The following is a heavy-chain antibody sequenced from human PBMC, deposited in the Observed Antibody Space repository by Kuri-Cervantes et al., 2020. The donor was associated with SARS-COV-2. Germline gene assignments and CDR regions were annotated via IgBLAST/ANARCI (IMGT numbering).Heavy chain of an antibody. CDR1: GGSFSGYY. D-gene: IGHD6-13*01. CDR3: ASLKGAPTIAAGQVQGFYYYYYGMDV. J-gene: IGHJ6*02. CDR2: INHSGST. V-gene: IGHV4-34*01. Sequence: SETLSLTCAVYGGSFSGYYWSWIRQPPGKGLEWIGEINHSGSTNYNPSLKSRVTISVDTSKDQFSLKLSSVTAADTAVYYCASLKGAPTIAAGQVQGFYYYYYGMDVWGQGTTVTVSS.